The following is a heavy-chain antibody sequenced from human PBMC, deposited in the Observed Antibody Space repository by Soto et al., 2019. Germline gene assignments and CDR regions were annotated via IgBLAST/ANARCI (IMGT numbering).Heavy chain of an antibody. CDR3: AKEPRKTISTGNWFDP. CDR2: ISGSGGST. CDR1: GFPFSSYA. D-gene: IGHD2-2*01. V-gene: IGHV3-23*01. Sequence: PGGSLRLSCAASGFPFSSYAMSWVRQAPGKGLEWVSVISGSGGSTYYADSVKGRFTISRDNSKNTLYLQMNSLRAEDTAVYYCAKEPRKTISTGNWFDPSGQATLVTVSS. J-gene: IGHJ5*02.